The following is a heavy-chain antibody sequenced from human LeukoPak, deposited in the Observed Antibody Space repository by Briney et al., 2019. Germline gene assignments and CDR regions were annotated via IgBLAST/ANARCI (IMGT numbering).Heavy chain of an antibody. D-gene: IGHD3-22*01. Sequence: SVKVSCKASGGTFSSYAISWVRQAPGQGLEWMGGIIPIFGTANYAQKFQGRVTITADESTSTAYMELSSLRSEDTAVYYCARSPPGPYWYDSSGYLYGMDVWGQGTTVTVSS. CDR2: IIPIFGTA. J-gene: IGHJ6*02. CDR1: GGTFSSYA. V-gene: IGHV1-69*01. CDR3: ARSPPGPYWYDSSGYLYGMDV.